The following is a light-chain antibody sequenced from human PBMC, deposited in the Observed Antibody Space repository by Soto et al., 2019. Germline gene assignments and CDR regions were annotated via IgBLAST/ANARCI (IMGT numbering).Light chain of an antibody. V-gene: IGLV1-44*01. Sequence: QAVLTQPLSASGTPGQGVAISCSGSNSNIGSNAVNWYQQLPGTAPKRLISGNNQRPSGVPDRFSGSKSGTSAFLAISGLQSEDEADYYCAAWDDSLKGVVFGGGTKLTVL. CDR3: AAWDDSLKGVV. CDR1: NSNIGSNA. J-gene: IGLJ2*01. CDR2: GNN.